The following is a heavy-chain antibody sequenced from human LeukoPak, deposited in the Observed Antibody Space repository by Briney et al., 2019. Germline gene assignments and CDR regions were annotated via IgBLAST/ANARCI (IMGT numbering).Heavy chain of an antibody. J-gene: IGHJ6*03. CDR3: TILPLGYCSSTSCYDYYYYMDV. D-gene: IGHD2-2*01. CDR2: IRSKAYGGTT. V-gene: IGHV3-49*04. CDR1: GFTFGDYA. Sequence: GGSLRLSCTASGFTFGDYAMSWVRQAPGKGLEWVGFIRSKAYGGTTEYAASVKGRFTISRDDSKSIAYLQMNSLKTEDTAVYYCTILPLGYCSSTSCYDYYYYMDVWGKGTTVTVSS.